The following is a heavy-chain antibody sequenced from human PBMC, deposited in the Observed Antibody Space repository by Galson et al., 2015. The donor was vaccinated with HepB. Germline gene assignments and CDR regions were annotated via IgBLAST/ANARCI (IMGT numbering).Heavy chain of an antibody. CDR3: ALKALGYDSSGYYFDY. V-gene: IGHV2-70*11. Sequence: PALVKPTQTLTLTCTFSGFSLSTSGMCVSWIRQPPGKALEWLARIDWDDDKYYSTSLKTRLTISKDTSKNQVVLTMTNMDPVDTATYYCALKALGYDSSGYYFDYWGQGTLVTVSS. CDR1: GFSLSTSGMC. J-gene: IGHJ4*02. D-gene: IGHD3-22*01. CDR2: IDWDDDK.